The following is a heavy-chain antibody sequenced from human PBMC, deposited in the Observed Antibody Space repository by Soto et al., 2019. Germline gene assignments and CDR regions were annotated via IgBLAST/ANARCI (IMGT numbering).Heavy chain of an antibody. CDR1: GGSISSGDYY. V-gene: IGHV4-30-4*01. CDR2: IYYSGST. J-gene: IGHJ6*02. D-gene: IGHD5-18*01. Sequence: KTSETLSLTCTVSGGSISSGDYYWSWIRQPPGKGLEWIGYIYYSGSTYYTPSLKSRVTISVDTSKNQFSLKLSSVTAADTAVYYCARDRQYSYGRDPYYYYYGMDVWGQGTTVTVSS. CDR3: ARDRQYSYGRDPYYYYYGMDV.